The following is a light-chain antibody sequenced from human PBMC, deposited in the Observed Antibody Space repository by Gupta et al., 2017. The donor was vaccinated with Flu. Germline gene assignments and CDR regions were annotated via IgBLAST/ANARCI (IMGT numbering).Light chain of an antibody. Sequence: VTLGQPASITCRSSESLLYSDGNTYWSWFQQRPGQSPRRLMYKVSNRDSGVPDRFSGSGSGTDGTRTISRVEAEDVGIDYCMQGTWWTPETVGQGTKVESK. CDR2: KVS. J-gene: IGKJ1*01. CDR3: MQGTWWTPET. CDR1: ESLLYSDGNTY. V-gene: IGKV2-30*01.